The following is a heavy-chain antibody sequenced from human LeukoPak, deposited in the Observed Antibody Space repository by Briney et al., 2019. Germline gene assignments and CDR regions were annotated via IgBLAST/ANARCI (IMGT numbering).Heavy chain of an antibody. Sequence: SETLTLTCAAYGVSFSRYYWSWIRQPPGKGLEWIGEINHSGSTYYNPSLKGRFTISVDTSKNQFSQKMSSVTAADTAVYYCARGLIVATTNDGFDYWGQGTLVTVSS. CDR1: GVSFSRYY. CDR3: ARGLIVATTNDGFDY. J-gene: IGHJ4*02. CDR2: INHSGST. D-gene: IGHD5-12*01. V-gene: IGHV4-34*01.